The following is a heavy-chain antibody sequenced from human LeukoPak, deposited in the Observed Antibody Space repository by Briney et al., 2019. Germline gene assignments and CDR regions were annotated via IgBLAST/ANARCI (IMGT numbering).Heavy chain of an antibody. V-gene: IGHV3-23*01. D-gene: IGHD4-17*01. J-gene: IGHJ3*02. CDR1: GFTFSSYA. CDR2: ISGSGGST. Sequence: GGSLRLSCAASGFTFSSYAMSWVRQAPGKGLEWVSAISGSGGSTYYADSVKGRFTISRDNSKNTLYLQKNSLRAEDTAVYYCAKANYGDYVLDAFDIWGQGTMVTVSS. CDR3: AKANYGDYVLDAFDI.